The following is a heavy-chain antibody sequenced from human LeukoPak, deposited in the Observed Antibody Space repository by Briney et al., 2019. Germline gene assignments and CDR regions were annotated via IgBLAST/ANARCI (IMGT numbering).Heavy chain of an antibody. CDR1: GYSINNGYY. D-gene: IGHD6-13*01. V-gene: IGHV4-38-2*02. J-gene: IGHJ4*02. Sequence: PSETLSLTCTVSGYSINNGYYWGWIRPPPGKGLEWIGSIYHSGSTHYNPSLKSRVTISVDTSKNHFSLKLSSVTATDTAVYYCARVETEGSSWYGVHYFDYWGQGTQVTVSS. CDR3: ARVETEGSSWYGVHYFDY. CDR2: IYHSGST.